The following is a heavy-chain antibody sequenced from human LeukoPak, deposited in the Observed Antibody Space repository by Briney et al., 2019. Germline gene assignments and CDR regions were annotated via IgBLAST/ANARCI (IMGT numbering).Heavy chain of an antibody. CDR2: ISWNSGSI. Sequence: GGSLRLSCAASGFTFDDYAMHWVRQAPGKGLEWASGISWNSGSIGYADSVKGRFTISRDNAENSLHLQMNSLRAEDTALYYCAKDLAPDYYDSSPTFDYWGQGTLVTVSS. CDR3: AKDLAPDYYDSSPTFDY. V-gene: IGHV3-9*01. CDR1: GFTFDDYA. D-gene: IGHD3-22*01. J-gene: IGHJ4*02.